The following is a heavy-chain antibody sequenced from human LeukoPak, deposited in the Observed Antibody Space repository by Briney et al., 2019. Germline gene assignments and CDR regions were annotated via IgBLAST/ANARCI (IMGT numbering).Heavy chain of an antibody. V-gene: IGHV1-18*01. D-gene: IGHD3-10*01. CDR1: GYTFTSYC. CDR2: ISATNGNT. J-gene: IGHJ3*02. CDR3: ARDFMVRGVHDAFDI. Sequence: ASVTVSCTPSGYTFTSYCISWVRQAPGQGLEGMGWISATNGNTDYAQKLQGRVTTTTDTYTSPAYMELRNLRSDDTAVYYCARDFMVRGVHDAFDIWGQGTMVTVSS.